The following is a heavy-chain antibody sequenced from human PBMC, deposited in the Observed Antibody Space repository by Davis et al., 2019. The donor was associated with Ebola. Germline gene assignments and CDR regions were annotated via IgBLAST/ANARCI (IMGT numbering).Heavy chain of an antibody. CDR3: ARGGRGYSYGHIAL. V-gene: IGHV4-39*01. CDR1: GGSISRSSYY. J-gene: IGHJ5*02. CDR2: VFYSGST. Sequence: MPSETLSLTCTVSGGSISRSSYYWGWVRQPPGKGLEWIGSVFYSGSTYYNPSLKSRVTISVDTSKNQFSLKLSSVTAADTAVYYCARGGRGYSYGHIALWGQGTLVTVSS. D-gene: IGHD5-18*01.